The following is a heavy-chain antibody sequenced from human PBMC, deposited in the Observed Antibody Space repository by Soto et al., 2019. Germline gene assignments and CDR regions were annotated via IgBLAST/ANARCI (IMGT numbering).Heavy chain of an antibody. CDR1: GGSISSGGYY. J-gene: IGHJ5*02. D-gene: IGHD6-13*01. V-gene: IGHV4-31*03. CDR3: ARDITWGIAAAGSWFDP. Sequence: SETLSLTCTVSGGSISSGGYYWSWIRQHPGKGLEWIGYIYYSGSTYYNPSLKSRVTISVDTSKNQFSLKLSSVTAADTAVYYCARDITWGIAAAGSWFDPWGQGTLVTVSS. CDR2: IYYSGST.